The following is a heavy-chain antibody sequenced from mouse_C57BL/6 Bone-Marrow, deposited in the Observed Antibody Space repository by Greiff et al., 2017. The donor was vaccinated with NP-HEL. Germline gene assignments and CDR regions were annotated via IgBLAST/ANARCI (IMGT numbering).Heavy chain of an antibody. CDR3: TRRFITTVVANFPFDY. CDR1: GYTFTDYE. J-gene: IGHJ2*01. Sequence: VQRVESGAELVRPGASVTLSCKASGYTFTDYEMHWVKQTPVHGLEWIGAIDPETGGTAYNQKFKGKAILTADKSSSTAYMELRSLTSEDSAVYYCTRRFITTVVANFPFDYWGQGTTLTVSS. V-gene: IGHV1-15*01. D-gene: IGHD1-1*01. CDR2: IDPETGGT.